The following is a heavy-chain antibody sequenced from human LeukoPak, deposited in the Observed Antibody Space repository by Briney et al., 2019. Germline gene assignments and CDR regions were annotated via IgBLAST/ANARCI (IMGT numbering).Heavy chain of an antibody. CDR1: GFTLSSYW. CDR3: VKKGDSQRGFTVYYFDY. D-gene: IGHD3-3*01. J-gene: IGHJ4*02. Sequence: GGSLRLSCAASGFTLSSYWMHWVRQAPGKGLVWVSRISPDGSSVIYADSVKGRFTISRDKAKNTLYLQMNSLRAEDTAIYYCVKKGDSQRGFTVYYFDYWGQGTLVTVSS. V-gene: IGHV3-74*01. CDR2: ISPDGSSV.